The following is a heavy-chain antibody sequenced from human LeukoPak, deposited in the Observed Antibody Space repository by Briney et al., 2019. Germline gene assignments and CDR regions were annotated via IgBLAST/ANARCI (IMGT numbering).Heavy chain of an antibody. CDR2: MNPNSGNT. CDR3: ARKRSRGYYYYGMDV. CDR1: GYTFTSYD. Sequence: AASVKVSCKASGYTFTSYDINWVRQATGQGPEWMGWMNPNSGNTGYAQKFQGRVTMTRNTSISTAYVELSSLRSEDTAVYYCARKRSRGYYYYGMDVWGQGTTVTVSS. V-gene: IGHV1-8*01. J-gene: IGHJ6*02.